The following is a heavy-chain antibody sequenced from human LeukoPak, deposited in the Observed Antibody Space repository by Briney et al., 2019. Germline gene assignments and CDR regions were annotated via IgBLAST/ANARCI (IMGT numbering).Heavy chain of an antibody. V-gene: IGHV4-39*01. CDR1: GGSISSSSYY. D-gene: IGHD3-22*01. CDR2: IYYSGST. CDR3: ARGSSGYIAEF. J-gene: IGHJ4*02. Sequence: SETLSLTCTVSGGSISSSSYYWGWIRQPPGKGLEWIGSIYYSGSTYYNPSLKSRVTISVDTSKNQFSLKLSSVTAADTAVYYCARGSSGYIAEFWGQGTLVSVSS.